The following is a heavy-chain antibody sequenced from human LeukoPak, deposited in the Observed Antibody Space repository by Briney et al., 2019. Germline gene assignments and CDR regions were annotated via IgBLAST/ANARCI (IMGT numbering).Heavy chain of an antibody. D-gene: IGHD3-22*01. CDR3: ARPYYYDSSGYLY. Sequence: ASVKVSCKASGYTFTSYDINWVRQATGQGLEWMGWMNPNSGNTGYAQKFQGRVTMTTDTSTSTAYMELRSLRSDDTAVYYCARPYYYDSSGYLYWGQGTLVTVSS. J-gene: IGHJ4*02. CDR2: MNPNSGNT. V-gene: IGHV1-8*01. CDR1: GYTFTSYD.